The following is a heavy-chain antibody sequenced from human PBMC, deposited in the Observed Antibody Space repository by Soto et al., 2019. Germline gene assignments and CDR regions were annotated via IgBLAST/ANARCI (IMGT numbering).Heavy chain of an antibody. CDR1: GFTFSSYA. CDR3: ANPYIYCSSTSCLDDY. D-gene: IGHD2-2*01. Sequence: GSLRLSCAASGFTFSSYAMSWVRQAPGKGLEWVSAISGSGGSTYYADSVKGRFTISRDNSKNTLYLQMNGLRAEDTAVYYCANPYIYCSSTSCLDDYWGQGTLVTVSS. J-gene: IGHJ4*02. CDR2: ISGSGGST. V-gene: IGHV3-23*01.